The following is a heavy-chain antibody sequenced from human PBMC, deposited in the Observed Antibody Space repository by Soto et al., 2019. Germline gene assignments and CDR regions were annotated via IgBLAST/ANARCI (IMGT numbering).Heavy chain of an antibody. V-gene: IGHV3-48*01. CDR2: ISSSSSTI. CDR1: GFTFSSYS. CDR3: ARSPRNWGFDY. Sequence: PGGSLRLSCAASGFTFSSYSMNWVRQAPGKGLEWVSYISSSSSTIYYADSVKGRFTISRDNAKNSLYLQMSSLRSEDTAVYYCARSPRNWGFDYWGLGTLVTVSS. J-gene: IGHJ4*02. D-gene: IGHD7-27*01.